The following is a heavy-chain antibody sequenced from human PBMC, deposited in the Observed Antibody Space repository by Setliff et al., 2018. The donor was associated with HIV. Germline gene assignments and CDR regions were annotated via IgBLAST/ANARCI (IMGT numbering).Heavy chain of an antibody. CDR1: GASISSTNW. CDR3: ASSRGFYALPS. CDR2: IYHSGTI. D-gene: IGHD3-22*01. V-gene: IGHV4-4*02. J-gene: IGHJ5*02. Sequence: KSSETLSLTCAVSGASISSTNWWTWVRQSPGEGLEWIGEIYHSGTIYYNPSLKSRVTISLDKSNNQFSLNLRSVTAADTAVYYCASSRGFYALPSWGQGTLVTVSS.